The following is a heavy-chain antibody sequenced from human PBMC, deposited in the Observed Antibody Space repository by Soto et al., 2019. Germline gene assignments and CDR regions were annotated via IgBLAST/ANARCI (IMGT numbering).Heavy chain of an antibody. CDR2: ISGNGGT. V-gene: IGHV3-23*01. Sequence: GGSLRLSCAASGFTFRIYAMSWVRQAPGKGLEWVSTISGNGGTSYADFARGRLTISRDNSKNTLYLQMNSLRAEDTAVYYCAKGAPGSGGLSDYWGQGTRVTVSS. CDR1: GFTFRIYA. D-gene: IGHD2-15*01. J-gene: IGHJ4*02. CDR3: AKGAPGSGGLSDY.